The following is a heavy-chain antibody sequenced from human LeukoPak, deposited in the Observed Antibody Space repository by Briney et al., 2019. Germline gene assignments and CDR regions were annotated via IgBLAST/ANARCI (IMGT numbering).Heavy chain of an antibody. J-gene: IGHJ4*02. CDR3: AKGRNYASGNYLDY. D-gene: IGHD3-10*01. Sequence: GGSLRLSCAASGFTVSSNYMSWVRQAPGKGPEWVSVIYNGGNTYYADSVKGRFTISRDNSKNTLYLQMGSLRAEDMAVYYCAKGRNYASGNYLDYWGQGTLVTVSS. CDR1: GFTVSSNY. V-gene: IGHV3-66*01. CDR2: IYNGGNT.